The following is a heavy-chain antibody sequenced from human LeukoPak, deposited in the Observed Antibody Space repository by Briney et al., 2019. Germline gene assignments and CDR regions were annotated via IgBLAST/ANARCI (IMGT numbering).Heavy chain of an antibody. Sequence: ASVKVSCKASGYTFTSYDINWVRQATGQGLEWMGWMNPNSGNTGYAQKFQGRVTITRNTSISTAYMELSSLRSEDTALYYCATHSYYYGLGSYPHYLDYWDQGTLVTVSS. CDR1: GYTFTSYD. V-gene: IGHV1-8*03. CDR3: ATHSYYYGLGSYPHYLDY. D-gene: IGHD3-10*01. CDR2: MNPNSGNT. J-gene: IGHJ4*02.